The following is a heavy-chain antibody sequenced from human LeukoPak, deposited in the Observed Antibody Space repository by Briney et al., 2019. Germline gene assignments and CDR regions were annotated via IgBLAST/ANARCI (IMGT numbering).Heavy chain of an antibody. V-gene: IGHV1-69*04. J-gene: IGHJ5*02. CDR3: ARDVRIAAAVPNWFDP. CDR2: IIPILGIA. D-gene: IGHD6-13*01. CDR1: GRTFTSYA. Sequence: ASVKVSCKASGRTFTSYAISWVRQAPGQGLEWMGRIIPILGIANYAQKFQGRVTITADKSTSTAYMELSSLRSEDTAVYYCARDVRIAAAVPNWFDPWGQGTLVTVSS.